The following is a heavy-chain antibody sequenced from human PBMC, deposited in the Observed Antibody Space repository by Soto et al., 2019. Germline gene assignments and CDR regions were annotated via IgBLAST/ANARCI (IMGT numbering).Heavy chain of an antibody. CDR1: GGSISSGEYY. CDR2: ISYSGST. D-gene: IGHD3-9*01. Sequence: SETLSLTCTVSGGSISSGEYYWTWIRQPPGKGLEWIGYISYSGSTHYSPSLKSRVSITVDTSKNQFSLNLASVSAEDTAVYYCARNKNDILTGYFGAFDIWGQGTMVT. J-gene: IGHJ3*02. V-gene: IGHV4-30-4*01. CDR3: ARNKNDILTGYFGAFDI.